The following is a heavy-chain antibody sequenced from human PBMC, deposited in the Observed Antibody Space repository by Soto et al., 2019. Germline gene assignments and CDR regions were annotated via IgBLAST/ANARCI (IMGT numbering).Heavy chain of an antibody. Sequence: QVQLVQSGAEVKKPGASVTVSCRSSGDTFNDYYIHWVRQAPGHGLEWMGSINPNSGVTKYAQKFQGWVSMTRDTSIRTVYMQLSRLRSDDAAVYYCARESGGATATLDYYYFYMDVWGTGTTVTVSS. CDR2: INPNSGVT. D-gene: IGHD5-12*01. CDR1: GDTFNDYY. J-gene: IGHJ6*03. V-gene: IGHV1-2*04. CDR3: ARESGGATATLDYYYFYMDV.